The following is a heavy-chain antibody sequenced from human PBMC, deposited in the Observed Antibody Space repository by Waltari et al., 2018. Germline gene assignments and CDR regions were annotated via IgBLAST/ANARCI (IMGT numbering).Heavy chain of an antibody. CDR3: AAEWELRGGRGMDV. V-gene: IGHV1-58*01. Sequence: QMQLVQSGPEVKKPGTSVKVSCKASGFTFTSSAVQWVRQARGQRLEWIGWIVVGSGNTNYAQKFQERVTITRDMSTSTAYMELSSLRSEDTAVYYCAAEWELRGGRGMDVWGQGTTVTVSS. D-gene: IGHD1-26*01. CDR2: IVVGSGNT. CDR1: GFTFTSSA. J-gene: IGHJ6*02.